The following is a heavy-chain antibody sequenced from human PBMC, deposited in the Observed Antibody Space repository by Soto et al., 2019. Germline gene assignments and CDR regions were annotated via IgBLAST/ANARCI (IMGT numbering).Heavy chain of an antibody. CDR2: ISSSSDYI. CDR3: ARARVYATGPLDF. Sequence: KTVGSVRLSCAASGFTFTSYTMNWVRQAPGKGLEWVSSISSSSDYIYYADSMKGRVTISRDNAKNSLFLDMNSLTGEDTAVYYCARARVYATGPLDFWGQGTLVTVSS. V-gene: IGHV3-21*06. CDR1: GFTFTSYT. D-gene: IGHD6-13*01. J-gene: IGHJ4*02.